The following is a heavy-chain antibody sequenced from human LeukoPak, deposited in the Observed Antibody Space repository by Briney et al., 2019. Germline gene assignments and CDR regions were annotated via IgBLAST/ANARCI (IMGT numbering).Heavy chain of an antibody. D-gene: IGHD3-10*01. V-gene: IGHV4-34*01. CDR2: INHSGST. J-gene: IGHJ5*02. Sequence: PSETLSLTCAVYGGSFSGYYWSWIRQPPGKGLEGIGEINHSGSTNYNPSLKSRVTISVDTSKNQFSLKLSSVTAADTAVYYCARASQGLWFRYWFDPWGQGTLVTVSS. CDR1: GGSFSGYY. CDR3: ARASQGLWFRYWFDP.